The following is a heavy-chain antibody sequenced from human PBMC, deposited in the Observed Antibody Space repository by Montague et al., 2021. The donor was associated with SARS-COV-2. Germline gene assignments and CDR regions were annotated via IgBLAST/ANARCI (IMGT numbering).Heavy chain of an antibody. CDR2: IYSSGTT. J-gene: IGHJ5*02. V-gene: IGHV4-39*01. Sequence: ETLSLTCTVSGDSTSCPNCYWGWIRQPPGKGLDWIGTIYSSGTTYYNPSLKSRLTISIDTSKNQFSLKLSSVTAADTAVYYCARHRNYGDHSLDNWFHPWGQGTLVTVSS. CDR3: ARHRNYGDHSLDNWFHP. CDR1: GDSTSCPNCY. D-gene: IGHD4-17*01.